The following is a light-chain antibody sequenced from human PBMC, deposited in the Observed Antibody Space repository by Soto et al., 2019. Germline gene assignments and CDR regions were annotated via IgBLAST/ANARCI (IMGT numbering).Light chain of an antibody. CDR1: QSISSW. Sequence: DIQMTQSPSTLSSSVGDRVTITCRASQSISSWLAWYQQKPGKAPKLLIYKASSLESGVPSRFSGSGSGTEFTLTLSSLQPDDFASYHCHQYNSYWTFGQGTKVEIK. CDR2: KAS. J-gene: IGKJ1*01. CDR3: HQYNSYWT. V-gene: IGKV1-5*03.